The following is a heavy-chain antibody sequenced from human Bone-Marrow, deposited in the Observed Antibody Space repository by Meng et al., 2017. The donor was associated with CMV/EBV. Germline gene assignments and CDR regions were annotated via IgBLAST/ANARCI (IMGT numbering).Heavy chain of an antibody. Sequence: SETLSLTCTVSGGSVSSGSYYWSWIRQPPGKGLEWIGYIYYSGSTNYNPSLKSRVTISVDTSKNQFSLKLSSVTAADTAVYYCARDPGGEAWFDPWGQGTLVTVSS. D-gene: IGHD3-10*01. CDR1: GGSVSSGSYY. V-gene: IGHV4-61*01. CDR3: ARDPGGEAWFDP. J-gene: IGHJ5*02. CDR2: IYYSGST.